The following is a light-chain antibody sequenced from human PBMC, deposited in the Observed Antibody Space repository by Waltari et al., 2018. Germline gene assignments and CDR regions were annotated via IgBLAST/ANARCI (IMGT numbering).Light chain of an antibody. CDR1: TSDVGGYHY. J-gene: IGLJ1*01. V-gene: IGLV2-11*01. CDR3: CSYAGSYTYV. CDR2: GVS. Sequence: QSALTQPRSVSGSPGQSVTISCTGTTSDVGGYHYVSWFQQHPGKPPKPLSCGVSERPPGVPVRFSGSKADNTASLTISGLQAEDEADYYCCSYAGSYTYVFGSGTKVTVL.